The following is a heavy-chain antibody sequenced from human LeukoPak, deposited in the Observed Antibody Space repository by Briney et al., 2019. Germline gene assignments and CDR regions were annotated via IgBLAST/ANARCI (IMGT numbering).Heavy chain of an antibody. CDR3: ARFLVERLYYDPKYYFDY. V-gene: IGHV4-59*01. D-gene: IGHD3-22*01. CDR2: TYYSGST. CDR1: GGSISSYY. J-gene: IGHJ4*02. Sequence: SETLSLTCTVSGGSISSYYWSWIRQPPGKGLEWIGYTYYSGSTNYNPSLKSRVTISVDTSKNQFSLKLSSVTAADTAVYYCARFLVERLYYDPKYYFDYWGQGTLVTVSS.